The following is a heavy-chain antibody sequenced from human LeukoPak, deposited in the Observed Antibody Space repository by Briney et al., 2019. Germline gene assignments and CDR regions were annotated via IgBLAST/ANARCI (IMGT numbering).Heavy chain of an antibody. D-gene: IGHD2-8*01. V-gene: IGHV1-69*06. J-gene: IGHJ5*02. CDR3: ARAGIPGYCTNVTCSNWLDP. CDR2: IIPMFGTP. CDR1: GDTFTTYA. Sequence: SVKVSCKASGDTFTTYAIIWVRQAPGQGLEWMGGIIPMFGTPNYAQRLQGRVTITADKSTKTAYMELRSLRYEDTAVYFCARAGIPGYCTNVTCSNWLDPWGQGTLVTVSS.